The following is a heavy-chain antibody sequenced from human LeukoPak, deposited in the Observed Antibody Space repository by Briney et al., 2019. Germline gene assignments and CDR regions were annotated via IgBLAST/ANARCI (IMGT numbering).Heavy chain of an antibody. CDR3: ARDLDSSGWCTFDY. CDR2: VYISGST. Sequence: PSETLSLTCTVSGGSISNYYWSWIRQPAGKGLEWIGRVYISGSTNYNPSLKSRVTLSVDTSKNQFSLKLSSVTAADTAVYYCARDLDSSGWCTFDYWGQGTLVTVSS. V-gene: IGHV4-4*07. D-gene: IGHD6-19*01. J-gene: IGHJ4*02. CDR1: GGSISNYY.